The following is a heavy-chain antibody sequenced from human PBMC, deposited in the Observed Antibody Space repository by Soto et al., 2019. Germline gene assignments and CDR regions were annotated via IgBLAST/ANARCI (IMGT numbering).Heavy chain of an antibody. V-gene: IGHV5-10-1*01. CDR3: ARLLLHQPLYSYYYYGMDV. J-gene: IGHJ6*02. D-gene: IGHD2-2*02. CDR1: GYSFTSYW. CDR2: IDPSDSYT. Sequence: PGESLKISCKGSGYSFTSYWISWVRQMPGKGLECMGRIDPSDSYTNYSPSFQGHVTISADKSISTAYLQWSSLKASDTAMYYCARLLLHQPLYSYYYYGMDVWGQGTTVTVSS.